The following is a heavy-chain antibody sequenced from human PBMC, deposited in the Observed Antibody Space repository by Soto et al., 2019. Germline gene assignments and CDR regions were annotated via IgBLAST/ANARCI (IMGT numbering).Heavy chain of an antibody. CDR1: GYTFTGYY. CDR3: ARDHGNGDCFNY. CDR2: INPNSGGT. J-gene: IGHJ4*02. V-gene: IGHV1-2*02. D-gene: IGHD2-8*01. Sequence: GASVKVSCKASGYTFTGYYMHWVRQAPGQGLEWMGWINPNSGGTNYAQKFQGRVTMTRDTSISTVYMELSRLRSDDTAVYYCARDHGNGDCFNYWGQGTLVTVSS.